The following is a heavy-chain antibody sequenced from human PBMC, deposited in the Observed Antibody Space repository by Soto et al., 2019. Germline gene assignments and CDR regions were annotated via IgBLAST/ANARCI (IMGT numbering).Heavy chain of an antibody. D-gene: IGHD6-19*01. V-gene: IGHV3-23*01. CDR2: ISGSGGST. CDR1: GFTFSSYA. Sequence: PGGSLRLSYAASGFTFSSYAMSWVRQAPGKGLEWVSAISGSGGSTYYADSVKGRFTISRDNSKNTLYLQMNSLRAEDTAVYYCTLSSGWLYYFDYWGQGTLVTVSS. CDR3: TLSSGWLYYFDY. J-gene: IGHJ4*02.